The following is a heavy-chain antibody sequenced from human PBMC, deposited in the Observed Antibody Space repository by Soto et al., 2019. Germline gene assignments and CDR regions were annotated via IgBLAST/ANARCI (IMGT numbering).Heavy chain of an antibody. CDR3: AKDQWSSSWYAMGYYYYYGMDV. D-gene: IGHD6-13*01. CDR2: ISGSGGST. J-gene: IGHJ6*02. CDR1: GFTFSSYA. V-gene: IGHV3-23*01. Sequence: GGSLRLSCAASGFTFSSYAMSWVRQAPGKGLEWVSAISGSGGSTYYADSVKGRFPISRDNSKNTLYLQMNSLRAEDTAVYYCAKDQWSSSWYAMGYYYYYGMDVWGQGTTVTVSS.